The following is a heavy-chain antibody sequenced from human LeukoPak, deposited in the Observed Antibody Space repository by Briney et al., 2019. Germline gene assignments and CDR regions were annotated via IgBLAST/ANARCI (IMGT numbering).Heavy chain of an antibody. J-gene: IGHJ5*02. D-gene: IGHD4-23*01. V-gene: IGHV3-53*01. CDR2: IYSGGST. Sequence: GGSLRLSCAASGFTFSNYWIHWVRQAPGKGLEWVSVIYSGGSTYYADSVKGRFTISRDNSKNTLYLQMNSLRAEDTAVYYCARDDYGGNSATWGQGTLVTVSS. CDR1: GFTFSNYW. CDR3: ARDDYGGNSAT.